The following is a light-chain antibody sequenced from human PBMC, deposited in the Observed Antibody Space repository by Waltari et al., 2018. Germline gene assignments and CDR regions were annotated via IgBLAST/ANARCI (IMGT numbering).Light chain of an antibody. Sequence: NFMLTQPHSVSESPGKTVTISCTRSSGSIASNYVQWYQQRPGSSPTTVIYEDNQRPSGVPDRFSGSIDSSSNSASLTISGLKTEDEADYYCRSYDSSVGVFGGGTRLTVL. CDR2: EDN. J-gene: IGLJ3*02. CDR3: RSYDSSVGV. V-gene: IGLV6-57*01. CDR1: SGSIASNY.